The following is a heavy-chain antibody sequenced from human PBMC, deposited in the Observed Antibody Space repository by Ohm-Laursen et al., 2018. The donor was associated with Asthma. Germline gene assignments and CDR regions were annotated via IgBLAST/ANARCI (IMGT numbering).Heavy chain of an antibody. CDR2: IYYSGST. CDR3: ARDIDYYGMDV. D-gene: IGHD2-15*01. J-gene: IGHJ6*02. V-gene: IGHV4-59*01. Sequence: TLSLTCIVSGGSISSYYWSWIRQPPGKGLEWIGYIYYSGSTNYNPSLKSRVTISVDTSKNQFSLKLSSVTAADTAVYYCARDIDYYGMDVWGQGTTVTVSS. CDR1: GGSISSYY.